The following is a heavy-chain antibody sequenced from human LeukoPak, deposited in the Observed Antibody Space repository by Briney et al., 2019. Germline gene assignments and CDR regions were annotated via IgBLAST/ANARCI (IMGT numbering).Heavy chain of an antibody. Sequence: SETLSLTCAVYGGSFSGYYWSWIRQPPGKGLEWIGEINHSGSTNYNPSLKSRVTISVDTSKNQFSLKLSSVTAADTAVYYCARGGPLAVAGTLSAAPGFDYWGQGTLVTVSS. D-gene: IGHD6-19*01. CDR3: ARGGPLAVAGTLSAAPGFDY. V-gene: IGHV4-34*01. CDR2: INHSGST. J-gene: IGHJ4*02. CDR1: GGSFSGYY.